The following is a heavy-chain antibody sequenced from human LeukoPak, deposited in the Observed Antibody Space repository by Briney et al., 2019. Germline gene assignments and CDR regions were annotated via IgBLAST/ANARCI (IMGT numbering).Heavy chain of an antibody. D-gene: IGHD2-2*01. CDR2: IKDDGSEE. J-gene: IGHJ6*02. Sequence: PGGSLRLSCAASGSNFNNYWMSWLRQAPGEGLEWVANIKDDGSEEYYVDSVKGRFTIVRDNAYNSLYLQMNSLRAEDTAVYYCATAYSSSPLRPMDVWGQGTTVTVSS. V-gene: IGHV3-7*03. CDR3: ATAYSSSPLRPMDV. CDR1: GSNFNNYW.